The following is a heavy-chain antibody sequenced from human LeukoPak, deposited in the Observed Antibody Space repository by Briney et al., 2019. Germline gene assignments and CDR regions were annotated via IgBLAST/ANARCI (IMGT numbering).Heavy chain of an antibody. J-gene: IGHJ4*02. CDR2: ISGSGGST. Sequence: GGSLRLSCAASGFTFSSYSMNWVRQAPGKGLEWVSAISGSGGSTYYADSVKGRFTISRDNSKNTLYLQMNSLRAEDTAVYYCAKSRVAATPKFFDYWGQGTLVTVSS. D-gene: IGHD2-15*01. CDR1: GFTFSSYS. V-gene: IGHV3-23*01. CDR3: AKSRVAATPKFFDY.